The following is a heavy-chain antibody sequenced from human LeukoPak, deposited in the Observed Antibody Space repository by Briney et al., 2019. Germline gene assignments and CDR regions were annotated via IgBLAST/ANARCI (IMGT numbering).Heavy chain of an antibody. CDR2: IYPGDSDT. CDR3: ASLTYYYDSSGYAAFDI. D-gene: IGHD3-22*01. J-gene: IGHJ3*02. Sequence: GASLKISCKGSGYSFTSYWIGWVRQMPGKGLEWMGIIYPGDSDTRYSPSFQGQVTISADKSISTAYLQWSSLKASDTAMYYCASLTYYYDSSGYAAFDIWGQGTMVTVSS. CDR1: GYSFTSYW. V-gene: IGHV5-51*01.